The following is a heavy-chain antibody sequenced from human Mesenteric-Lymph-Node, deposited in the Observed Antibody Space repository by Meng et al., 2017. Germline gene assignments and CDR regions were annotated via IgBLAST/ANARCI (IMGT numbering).Heavy chain of an antibody. J-gene: IGHJ4*02. CDR2: IGTAGDT. V-gene: IGHV3-13*01. Sequence: EVQLVESGGGLVQPGWSLRLSSAASGFTFSNYDMHWVRQATGKGLEWVSAIGTAGDTYYLGSVKGRFTISRENAKNSLYLQMSSLRAGDTAVYYCVRAYDSSEFDYWGQGTLVTVSS. CDR1: GFTFSNYD. CDR3: VRAYDSSEFDY. D-gene: IGHD3-22*01.